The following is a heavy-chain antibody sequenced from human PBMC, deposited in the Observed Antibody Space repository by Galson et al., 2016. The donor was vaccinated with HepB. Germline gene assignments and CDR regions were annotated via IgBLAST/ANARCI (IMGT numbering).Heavy chain of an antibody. CDR2: IYPGDSDT. D-gene: IGHD2-15*01. Sequence: QSGAEVTKPGESLKISCKGSGYSFTSDWIGWVRQMPGKGLEWMGIIYPGDSDTRYSLSFQGQVTISADKSISTAYLQWSSLKASDTAIYYCARRGGDCSGGSCWYFDYWGQGTLITVSS. CDR3: ARRGGDCSGGSCWYFDY. V-gene: IGHV5-51*03. J-gene: IGHJ4*02. CDR1: GYSFTSDW.